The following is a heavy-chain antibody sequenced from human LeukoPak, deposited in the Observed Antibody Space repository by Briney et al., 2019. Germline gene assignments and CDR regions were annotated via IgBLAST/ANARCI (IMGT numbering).Heavy chain of an antibody. J-gene: IGHJ4*02. CDR2: IFYSGST. D-gene: IGHD5-24*01. V-gene: IGHV4-59*08. Sequence: SETLSLTCTVSGGSISNYYWSWIRQTPGKGLEWIGYIFYSGSTDYNPSVKSRVTISVDTSRNQFSLKLRSVTAADTAVYYFARRGDGYPYYFDYWGQGTLVTVSS. CDR3: ARRGDGYPYYFDY. CDR1: GGSISNYY.